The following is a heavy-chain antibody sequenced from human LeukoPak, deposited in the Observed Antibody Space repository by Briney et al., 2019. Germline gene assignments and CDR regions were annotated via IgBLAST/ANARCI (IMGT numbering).Heavy chain of an antibody. D-gene: IGHD5-12*01. CDR3: ARDLSDIVATIWESDAFDI. J-gene: IGHJ3*02. CDR1: GYTFTAYG. Sequence: GASVKVSCRASGYTFTAYGISWVRQAPGQGLEWMGWISAYNGNTNYAQKFQGRVTMTTDTSTSTAYMELRSLRSDDTAVYYCARDLSDIVATIWESDAFDIWGQGTMVTVSS. CDR2: ISAYNGNT. V-gene: IGHV1-18*01.